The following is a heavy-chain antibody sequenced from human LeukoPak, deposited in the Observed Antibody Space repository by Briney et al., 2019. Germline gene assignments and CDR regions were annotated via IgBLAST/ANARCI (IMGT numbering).Heavy chain of an antibody. J-gene: IGHJ4*02. CDR1: GFTFSSFA. CDR3: AKAGSIRFDY. Sequence: GGSLRLSCAASGFTFSSFAMSWVRQAPGKGLEWVSGISGRDGSTYYADSVKGRFTISRDNAKNTLYLQMQSLRAEDTAVYYCAKAGSIRFDYWGQGTLVTVSS. V-gene: IGHV3-23*01. D-gene: IGHD1-26*01. CDR2: ISGRDGST.